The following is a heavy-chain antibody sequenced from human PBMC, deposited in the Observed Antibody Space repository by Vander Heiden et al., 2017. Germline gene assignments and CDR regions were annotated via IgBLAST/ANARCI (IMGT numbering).Heavy chain of an antibody. Sequence: EVQLLESGGGLVQPGGSLRLSCAASGCTFSNYWMTWVRQAPGKGLEWVANIKLDGSEQYYVDSVKGRFTISRDNAKNSLYLQMNSLGVEDTAVYYCARDRVGGNPRSGMDVWGQGTTVTVSS. D-gene: IGHD1-26*01. V-gene: IGHV3-7*01. CDR2: IKLDGSEQ. CDR3: ARDRVGGNPRSGMDV. J-gene: IGHJ6*02. CDR1: GCTFSNYW.